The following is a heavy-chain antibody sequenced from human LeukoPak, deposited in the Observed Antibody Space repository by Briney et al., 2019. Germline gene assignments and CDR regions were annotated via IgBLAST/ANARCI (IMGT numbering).Heavy chain of an antibody. V-gene: IGHV3-30*04. D-gene: IGHD3-10*01. Sequence: PGGSLRLSCAASGFTFSSYAMHWVRQAPGKGLEWVAVISYDGSNKYYADSVKGRFTISRDNAKNSLYLQMNSLRAEDTAVYYCARDRFYGSGTDWGQGTLVTVSS. CDR3: ARDRFYGSGTD. J-gene: IGHJ4*02. CDR1: GFTFSSYA. CDR2: ISYDGSNK.